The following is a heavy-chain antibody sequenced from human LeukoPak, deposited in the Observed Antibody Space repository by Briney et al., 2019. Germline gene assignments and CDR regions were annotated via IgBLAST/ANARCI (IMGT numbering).Heavy chain of an antibody. CDR1: GYTFSNYG. V-gene: IGHV1-18*01. Sequence: ASVKVSCKTSGYTFSNYGVRWVRQAPGQGLEWMGWISGYNGNTDYAQKFQGRVTMTTDTSTSTVYMELRSLRFDDTAVYYCAGIHDFWHGYQGVCHDYWGQGTLGTVSS. CDR2: ISGYNGNT. CDR3: AGIHDFWHGYQGVCHDY. D-gene: IGHD3-3*01. J-gene: IGHJ4*02.